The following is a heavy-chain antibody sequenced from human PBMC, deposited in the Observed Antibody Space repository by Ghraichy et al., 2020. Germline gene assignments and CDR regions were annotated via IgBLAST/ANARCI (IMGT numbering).Heavy chain of an antibody. J-gene: IGHJ4*02. D-gene: IGHD3-9*01. CDR1: GFTFNNAW. CDR3: TRDISSFYYDILTGYYPLDY. CDR2: VKSKTGGGTT. V-gene: IGHV3-15*01. Sequence: GGSLRLSCRASGFTFNNAWMSWVRQAPGKGPEWVGRVKSKTGGGTTDYAAPVKGRFTISRDDSKNTLYLQMNSLKTEDTAIYYFTRDISSFYYDILTGYYPLDYWGQGTPVTVSP.